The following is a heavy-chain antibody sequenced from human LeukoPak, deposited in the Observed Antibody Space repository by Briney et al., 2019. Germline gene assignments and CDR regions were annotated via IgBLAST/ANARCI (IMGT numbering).Heavy chain of an antibody. J-gene: IGHJ4*02. Sequence: ASVKVSCKASGYTFTSYYMHCVRQAPGQGLEWMGIINPSGGSTSYAQKFQGRVTMTRDTSTSTVYMELSSLRSEDTAVYYCARDRDQMGYDFWSGYSPKGFDYWGQGTLVTVSS. CDR3: ARDRDQMGYDFWSGYSPKGFDY. D-gene: IGHD3-3*01. CDR1: GYTFTSYY. V-gene: IGHV1-46*01. CDR2: INPSGGST.